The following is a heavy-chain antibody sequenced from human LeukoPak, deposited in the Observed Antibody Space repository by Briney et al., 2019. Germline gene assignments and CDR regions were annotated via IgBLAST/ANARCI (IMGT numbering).Heavy chain of an antibody. CDR3: ARELPSRGYFDY. J-gene: IGHJ4*02. V-gene: IGHV3-30*04. D-gene: IGHD1-26*01. CDR2: ISYHGSNT. Sequence: GRSPRLSCAASEFTFSNYAMHWVRQAPGKGLEWVAVISYHGSNTYYADSVKGRFTISRDNSKNTLFLQMNSLRADDTAVYFCARELPSRGYFDYWGQGTLVTVSS. CDR1: EFTFSNYA.